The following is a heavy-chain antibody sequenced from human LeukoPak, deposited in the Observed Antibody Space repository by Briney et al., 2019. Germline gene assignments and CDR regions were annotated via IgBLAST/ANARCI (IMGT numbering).Heavy chain of an antibody. Sequence: SETLSLTCTVSGGSISSYYWSWIRQPPGKGLEWIGYIYYNGSTNYNPSLKSRVTISVDTSKNQFSLKLSSVTAADTAVYYCASLRNPGDCSGGSCSLPYFDYWGQGTLVTVSS. D-gene: IGHD2-15*01. J-gene: IGHJ4*02. CDR2: IYYNGST. CDR3: ASLRNPGDCSGGSCSLPYFDY. V-gene: IGHV4-59*12. CDR1: GGSISSYY.